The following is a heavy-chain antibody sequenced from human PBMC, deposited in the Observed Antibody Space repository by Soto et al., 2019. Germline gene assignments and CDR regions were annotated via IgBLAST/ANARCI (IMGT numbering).Heavy chain of an antibody. Sequence: EVQLLESGGGFVQPGGSLRLSCAASGFNFGSYATTWVRQAPGKGLEWLSATSARGARTYYADSVRGRFTMSRDKSKNTLYLEMNSLRFEDTAVYYCAKGGVEYYYYYMDFWCKGTTVTVSS. CDR3: AKGGVEYYYYYMDF. D-gene: IGHD3-10*01. CDR2: TSARGART. V-gene: IGHV3-23*01. CDR1: GFNFGSYA. J-gene: IGHJ6*03.